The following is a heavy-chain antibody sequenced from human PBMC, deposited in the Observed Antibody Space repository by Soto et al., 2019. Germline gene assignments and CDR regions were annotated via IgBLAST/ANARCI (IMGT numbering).Heavy chain of an antibody. Sequence: QITLKESGPTLVKPTQTLTLTCAFSGFSLRTSGVGVGWIRQPPGKALEWLALIYWDGYKHYSPSLKSRLTTPEDTSKNQVVLKMTNMDPVDTATYYCAHKGGGDRILDYWGQGTLVTVSS. V-gene: IGHV2-5*02. CDR1: GFSLRTSGVG. CDR2: IYWDGYK. J-gene: IGHJ4*02. CDR3: AHKGGGDRILDY. D-gene: IGHD3-16*01.